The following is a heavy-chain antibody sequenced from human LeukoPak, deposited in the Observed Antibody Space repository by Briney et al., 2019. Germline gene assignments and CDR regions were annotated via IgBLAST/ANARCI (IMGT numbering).Heavy chain of an antibody. V-gene: IGHV4-4*02. J-gene: IGHJ4*02. CDR3: ARWAGSDYDFWSGYYRRGFDY. D-gene: IGHD3-3*01. CDR1: GGSISSSNW. CDR2: IYHSGST. Sequence: SETLSLTCAVSGGSISSSNWWSWVRQPPGKGLEWIGEIYHSGSTNYNPSLKSRVTISVDTSKNQFSLKLSAVTAEDTAVYYCARWAGSDYDFWSGYYRRGFDYWGQGTLVTVSS.